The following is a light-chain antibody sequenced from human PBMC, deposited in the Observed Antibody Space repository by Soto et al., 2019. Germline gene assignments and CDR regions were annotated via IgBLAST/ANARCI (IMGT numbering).Light chain of an antibody. J-gene: IGKJ1*01. V-gene: IGKV1-5*03. CDR1: QNVNGW. CDR2: KAS. CDR3: QHYNSYSEA. Sequence: IHMTPSSSTLSASVGERVTITFRASQNVNGWLAWYQQKPGKAPKLLIYKASTLKSGVPSRFSGSGSGTEFTLTISSLQPDDFATYYCQHYNSYSEAFGQGTKVDIK.